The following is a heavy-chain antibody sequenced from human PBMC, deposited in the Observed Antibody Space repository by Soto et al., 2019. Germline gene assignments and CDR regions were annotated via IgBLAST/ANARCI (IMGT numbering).Heavy chain of an antibody. CDR3: AKDLQFSCLLSAQTFDY. V-gene: IGHV3-23*01. Sequence: EVQLLESGGRLVHPGGSLRLSCAVSGFTFSSHAMSWVRQAPGKGLECVTSITGSGDSTYYADSVKGRFTISRDKSKSTLYLTINSLRAEDTAVYYCAKDLQFSCLLSAQTFDYWGQGTLVTVSS. CDR2: ITGSGDST. D-gene: IGHD2-21*01. CDR1: GFTFSSHA. J-gene: IGHJ4*02.